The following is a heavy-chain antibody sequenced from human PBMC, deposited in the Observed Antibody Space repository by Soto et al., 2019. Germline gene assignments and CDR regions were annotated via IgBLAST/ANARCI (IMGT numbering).Heavy chain of an antibody. J-gene: IGHJ4*02. Sequence: SVKVSCKASGGTFSSYAISWVRQAPGQGLEWMGGIIPIFGTANYAQKFQGRVTITADESTSTAYMELSSLRSEDTAVYYCARDRIINYYDSSGYYVGSGRWGQGTLVTVSS. CDR3: ARDRIINYYDSSGYYVGSGR. CDR2: IIPIFGTA. V-gene: IGHV1-69*13. CDR1: GGTFSSYA. D-gene: IGHD3-22*01.